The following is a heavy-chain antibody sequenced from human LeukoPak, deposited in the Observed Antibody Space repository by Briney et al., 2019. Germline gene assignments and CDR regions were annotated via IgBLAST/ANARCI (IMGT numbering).Heavy chain of an antibody. J-gene: IGHJ4*02. Sequence: SVKVSCKASGGTFSSYAISWVRQAPGQGLEWMGGIIPIFGTANYAQKFQGRVTITADESTSTAYMELSSLRSEDTAVYYCARALGESIAAAGAFDYWGQGTLVTVSS. CDR1: GGTFSSYA. D-gene: IGHD6-13*01. CDR3: ARALGESIAAAGAFDY. V-gene: IGHV1-69*13. CDR2: IIPIFGTA.